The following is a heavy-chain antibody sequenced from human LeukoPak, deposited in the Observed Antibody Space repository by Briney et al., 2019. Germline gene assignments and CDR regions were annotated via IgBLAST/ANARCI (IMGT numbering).Heavy chain of an antibody. J-gene: IGHJ4*02. CDR1: GFTFSSYS. D-gene: IGHD3-22*01. V-gene: IGHV3-15*01. Sequence: GGSLRLSCAASGFTFSSYSMNWVRQAPGKGLEWVGRIKSKTDGGTTDYAAPVKGRFTISRDDSKNTLYLQMNSLKTEDTAVYYCTTEDSSGFAPGAYWGQGTLVTVSS. CDR3: TTEDSSGFAPGAY. CDR2: IKSKTDGGTT.